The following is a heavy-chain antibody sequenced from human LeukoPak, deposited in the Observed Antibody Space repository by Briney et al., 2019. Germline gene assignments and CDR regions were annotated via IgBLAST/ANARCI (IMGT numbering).Heavy chain of an antibody. CDR3: ATETNGRHYDY. J-gene: IGHJ4*02. CDR2: IGPTGFDR. Sequence: GGSLRLSCTTSGLTFSTSGFNWVRQAPGKGLEWVASIGPTGFDRYHADSIKGRFTISRDNANNFLYLQMDSLRADDTAVYYCATETNGRHYDYWGQGTLLTVSS. CDR1: GLTFSTSG. V-gene: IGHV3-21*06. D-gene: IGHD1-14*01.